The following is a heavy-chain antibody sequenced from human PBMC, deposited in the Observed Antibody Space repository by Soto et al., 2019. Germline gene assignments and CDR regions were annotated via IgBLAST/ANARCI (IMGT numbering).Heavy chain of an antibody. V-gene: IGHV1-46*01. D-gene: IGHD3-16*01. Sequence: GASVKVSCKTSGNTFTSYYMQWVRQAPGQGLEWMGIINPSGDSTRYAQKFQGRVIMTRDTSTSTVYMELSSLRSEDTAVYYCARSHLGNDAFDIRGQGTMVTVS. CDR1: GNTFTSYY. J-gene: IGHJ3*02. CDR3: ARSHLGNDAFDI. CDR2: INPSGDST.